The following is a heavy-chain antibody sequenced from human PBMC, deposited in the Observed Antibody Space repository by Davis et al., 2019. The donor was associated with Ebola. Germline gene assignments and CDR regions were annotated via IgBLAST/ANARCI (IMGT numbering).Heavy chain of an antibody. V-gene: IGHV3-48*02. D-gene: IGHD2-21*01. Sequence: GESLKISCKDSGNSFTSHWIGWVRQTPGKGLEWLSYISSGGTTTYYAESVRGRFTASRDNAKNSLYLQMNSLRDEDTAVYYCARVNLWSRGWGMDVWGEGTTVTVSS. J-gene: IGHJ6*04. CDR2: ISSGGTTT. CDR1: GNSFTSHW. CDR3: ARVNLWSRGWGMDV.